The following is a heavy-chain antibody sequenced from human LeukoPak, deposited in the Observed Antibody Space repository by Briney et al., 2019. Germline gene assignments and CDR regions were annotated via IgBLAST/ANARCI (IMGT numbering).Heavy chain of an antibody. CDR1: GGSISSSSYY. Sequence: PSETLSLTCTVSGGSISSSSYYWGWIRQPPGKGLEWIGSIYYSGSTYYNPSLKSRVTISVDTSKNQFSLKLSSVTAADTAVYYCARHTYHFGELFPRVGFDYWGQGTLVTVSS. D-gene: IGHD3-10*01. J-gene: IGHJ4*02. CDR3: ARHTYHFGELFPRVGFDY. CDR2: IYYSGST. V-gene: IGHV4-39*01.